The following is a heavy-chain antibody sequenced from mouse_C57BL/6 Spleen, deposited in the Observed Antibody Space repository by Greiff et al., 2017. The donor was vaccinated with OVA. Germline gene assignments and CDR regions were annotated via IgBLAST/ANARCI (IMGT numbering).Heavy chain of an antibody. CDR1: GFSLTSYG. D-gene: IGHD1-1*01. J-gene: IGHJ1*03. CDR2: IWSGGST. Sequence: VQLVESGPGLVQPSQSLSITCTVSGFSLTSYGVHWVRQSPGKGLEWLGVIWSGGSTDYNAAFISRLSISKDNSKSQVFFKMNSLQADDTAIYDCAKYYGSSYWYCDVWGTGTTVTVSS. V-gene: IGHV2-2*01. CDR3: AKYYGSSYWYCDV.